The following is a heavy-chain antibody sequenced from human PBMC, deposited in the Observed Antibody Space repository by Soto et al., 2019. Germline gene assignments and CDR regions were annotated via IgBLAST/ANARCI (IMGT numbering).Heavy chain of an antibody. CDR2: INAYNGNT. V-gene: IGHV1-18*01. J-gene: IGHJ5*02. CDR3: AKAIAGGYGHTTLDH. Sequence: QVQLVQSGAEVKKPGASVKVSCKASGYTFNNYGISWVRQAPGQGLEWMGWINAYNGNTNYAQKLQGRVTMTTGTSTSTAYTELRSLRSDDTAVYYCAKAIAGGYGHTTLDHWGQGTLVTVSS. CDR1: GYTFNNYG. D-gene: IGHD5-18*01.